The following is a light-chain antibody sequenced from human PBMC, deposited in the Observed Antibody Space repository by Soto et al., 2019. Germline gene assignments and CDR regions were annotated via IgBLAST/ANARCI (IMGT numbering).Light chain of an antibody. Sequence: EILLTQSPAALSLSPGERATLSFRASQSVSIYLAWYQQKPGQAPRLLIYDASNRATGIPAKFSGSGSGTDFTLTISSLEPEDSAVYYCQQRSNSPPWITFGQGTRLEIK. CDR1: QSVSIY. CDR2: DAS. J-gene: IGKJ5*01. V-gene: IGKV3-11*01. CDR3: QQRSNSPPWIT.